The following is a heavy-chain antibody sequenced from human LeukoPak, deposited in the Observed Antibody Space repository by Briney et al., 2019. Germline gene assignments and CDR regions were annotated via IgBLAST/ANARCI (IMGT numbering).Heavy chain of an antibody. J-gene: IGHJ3*02. CDR1: GFTFSSYS. CDR3: ARVSYYGSGSYVDAFDI. Sequence: GGSLRLSCAASGFTFSSYSMNWVRQAPGKGLEWISYISGGGNTMYYADSVKGRFTTSRDNAKNSLYLQMNSLGAEDTAVYYCARVSYYGSGSYVDAFDIWGQGTMVTVSS. D-gene: IGHD3-10*01. V-gene: IGHV3-48*04. CDR2: ISGGGNTM.